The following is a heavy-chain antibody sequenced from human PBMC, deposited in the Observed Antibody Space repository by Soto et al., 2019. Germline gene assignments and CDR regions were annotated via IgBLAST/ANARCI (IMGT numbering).Heavy chain of an antibody. J-gene: IGHJ4*02. CDR1: GFTFSSYG. V-gene: IGHV3-33*01. CDR3: ARSINMDYLEY. Sequence: GGSLSLSCAASGFTFSSYGMHWSRQAPGKGLEWVAVIWYDARNKYYADSVKGRFTISRDNSKNTLYLQMNSLRAEDTAVYYCARSINMDYLEYWGQGTMVTVSS. D-gene: IGHD3-10*01. CDR2: IWYDARNK.